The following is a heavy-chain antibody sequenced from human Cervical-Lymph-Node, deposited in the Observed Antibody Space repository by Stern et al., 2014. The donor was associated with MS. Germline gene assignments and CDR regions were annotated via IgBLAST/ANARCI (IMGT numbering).Heavy chain of an antibody. D-gene: IGHD3-22*01. Sequence: VQLVQSGAEVKKPGSSVKVSCNASGGTFSSYAISWVRQAPGQGLEWMGGIIPIFGTANYAQKFQGRVTITADESTSTAYMELSSLRSEDTAVYYCAREGHYYDSSGYYYDYWGQGTLVTVSS. CDR1: GGTFSSYA. V-gene: IGHV1-69*01. J-gene: IGHJ4*02. CDR2: IIPIFGTA. CDR3: AREGHYYDSSGYYYDY.